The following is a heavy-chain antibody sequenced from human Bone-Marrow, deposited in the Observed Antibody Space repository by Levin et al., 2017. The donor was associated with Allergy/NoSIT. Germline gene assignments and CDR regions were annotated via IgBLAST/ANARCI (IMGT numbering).Heavy chain of an antibody. J-gene: IGHJ4*02. V-gene: IGHV4-34*01. D-gene: IGHD2-2*01. CDR3: ARGFGTSCSFDY. CDR2: INHSGST. Sequence: SETLSLTCAVYGGSFSGYYWSWIRQPPGKGLEWIGEINHSGSTNYNPSLKSRVTISVDTSKNQFSLKLSSVTAADTAVYYCARGFGTSCSFDYWGQGTLVTVSS. CDR1: GGSFSGYY.